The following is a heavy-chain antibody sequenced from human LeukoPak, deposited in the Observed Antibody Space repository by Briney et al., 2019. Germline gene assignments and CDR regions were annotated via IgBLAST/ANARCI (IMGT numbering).Heavy chain of an antibody. CDR3: ARGPRITLVRGGQWYHYMDV. Sequence: ASVKVSCKASGYTFTGHYIHCVRQAPGQGLEWMGLINPSVGSTNYAQKFQGRITMTRDTSTSPLYMELSSLRSEDTAVYYCARGPRITLVRGGQWYHYMDVWGKGTTVTISS. CDR1: GYTFTGHY. CDR2: INPSVGST. V-gene: IGHV1-46*01. D-gene: IGHD3-10*01. J-gene: IGHJ6*03.